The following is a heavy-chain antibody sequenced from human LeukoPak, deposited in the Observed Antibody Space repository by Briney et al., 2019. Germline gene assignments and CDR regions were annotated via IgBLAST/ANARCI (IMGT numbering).Heavy chain of an antibody. D-gene: IGHD4-4*01. CDR1: GFTFSSYG. J-gene: IGHJ6*02. Sequence: PGGSLRLSCAASGFTFSSYGMHWVRQAPGKGLEWVAVISYDGSNKYYADSVKGRFTISRDNSKNTLYLQMNSLRAEDTAVYYCAKDFHDYSNPEDRYYYYGMDVWGQGTTVTVSS. CDR2: ISYDGSNK. V-gene: IGHV3-30*18. CDR3: AKDFHDYSNPEDRYYYYGMDV.